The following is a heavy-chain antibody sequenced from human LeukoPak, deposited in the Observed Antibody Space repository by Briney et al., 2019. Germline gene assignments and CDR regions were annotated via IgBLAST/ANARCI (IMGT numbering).Heavy chain of an antibody. D-gene: IGHD3-10*01. CDR1: GYSFTSYW. V-gene: IGHV5-51*01. CDR2: IYPGDSDT. Sequence: GESLKISCKGSGYSFTSYWIGWVRQMPGKGLEWMGIIYPGDSDTRYSPSFQGQVTISADKSISTTYLQWSSLKASDTAMYYCARDGSGTYWRYGAFDIWGQGTMVTVSS. CDR3: ARDGSGTYWRYGAFDI. J-gene: IGHJ3*02.